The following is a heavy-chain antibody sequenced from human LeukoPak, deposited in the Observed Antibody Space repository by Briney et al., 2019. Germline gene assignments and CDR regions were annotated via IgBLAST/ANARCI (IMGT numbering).Heavy chain of an antibody. CDR2: TRNKANSYAT. V-gene: IGHV3-72*01. J-gene: IGHJ3*02. D-gene: IGHD2-15*01. CDR1: GFIFSDHY. CDR3: TRIDCTGGTCHDAFDI. Sequence: GGSLRLSCAASGFIFSDHYMEWVRQAPGKGLEWVARTRNKANSYATEYAASVKGRFTISRDDSKNSLYLQMNSLKTEDTAVYYCTRIDCTGGTCHDAFDIWGQGTMVTVSS.